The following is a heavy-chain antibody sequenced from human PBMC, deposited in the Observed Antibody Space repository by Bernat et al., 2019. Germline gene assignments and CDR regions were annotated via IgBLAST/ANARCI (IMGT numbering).Heavy chain of an antibody. V-gene: IGHV3-74*01. D-gene: IGHD2-15*01. Sequence: EVQLAESGGGLVQPGGSLRLSCAASGFTFSQYWMDWVRQAPGKGPVWVSRINTDGTTTNYADSVKGRFTMSRDNAKNTLYLQMNSLRAEDTAVYYCARSRGALVDYWGQGTLVTVSS. CDR1: GFTFSQYW. CDR2: INTDGTTT. J-gene: IGHJ4*02. CDR3: ARSRGALVDY.